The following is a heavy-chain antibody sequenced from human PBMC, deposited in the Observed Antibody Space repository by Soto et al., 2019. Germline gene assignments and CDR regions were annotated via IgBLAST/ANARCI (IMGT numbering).Heavy chain of an antibody. Sequence: GSVKVSCKASDLRFTSNGISWVRRAPGQGLEWMGWISLYNGNTNYAQQFQGRVTMTTDTSTSTAYMELRSLRSDDTAMYFCAIYHLELFRFDYWGQGTLVTVSS. J-gene: IGHJ4*02. CDR2: ISLYNGNT. D-gene: IGHD2-2*01. CDR3: AIYHLELFRFDY. CDR1: DLRFTSNG. V-gene: IGHV1-18*04.